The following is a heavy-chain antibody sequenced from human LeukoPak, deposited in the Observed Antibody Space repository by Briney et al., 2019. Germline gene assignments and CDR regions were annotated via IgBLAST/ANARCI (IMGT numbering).Heavy chain of an antibody. CDR1: GFTVSSNH. Sequence: PGGSLRLSCAASGFTVSSNHMNWVRQAPGKGLEWVSIIYYGGNTFYADSVKGRFTISRDNSKNTLYLQINSLRDEDTAVYYCVALSGVGVKIGFDHWGQGALVVVSS. CDR3: VALSGVGVKIGFDH. V-gene: IGHV3-66*01. CDR2: IYYGGNT. D-gene: IGHD1-26*01. J-gene: IGHJ4*02.